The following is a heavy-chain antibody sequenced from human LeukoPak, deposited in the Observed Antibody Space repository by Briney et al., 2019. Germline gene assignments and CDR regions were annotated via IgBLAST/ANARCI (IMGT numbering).Heavy chain of an antibody. J-gene: IGHJ5*02. D-gene: IGHD5-18*01. CDR1: GGSISSYY. V-gene: IGHV4-59*01. CDR3: AGEGSYETDNWFDP. CDR2: IYYSGST. Sequence: SETLSLTCTVSGGSISSYYWSWIRQPPGKGLEWIGYIYYSGSTNYNPSLKSRVTISVDTSKNQFSLKLSSVTAADTAVYYCAGEGSYETDNWFDPWGQGTLVTVSS.